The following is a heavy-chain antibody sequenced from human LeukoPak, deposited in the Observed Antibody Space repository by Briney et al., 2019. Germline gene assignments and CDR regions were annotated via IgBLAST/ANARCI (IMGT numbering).Heavy chain of an antibody. V-gene: IGHV4-39*01. CDR1: SGSISSSSYY. CDR2: IYYSGSS. J-gene: IGHJ4*02. Sequence: PSETLSLTCTVSSGSISSSSYYWGWIRQPPGKGLEWTGSIYYSGSSHYNPSLKGRVTISVDTSKNQFSLKLSSVTAADTAVYYCARHSRPLFDYWGQGTLVTVSS. D-gene: IGHD6-13*01. CDR3: ARHSRPLFDY.